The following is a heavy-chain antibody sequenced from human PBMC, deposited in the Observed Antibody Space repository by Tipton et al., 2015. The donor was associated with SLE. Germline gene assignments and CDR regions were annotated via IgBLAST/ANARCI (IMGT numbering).Heavy chain of an antibody. D-gene: IGHD6-25*01. CDR3: ASPGSSAPGPYFQH. J-gene: IGHJ1*01. V-gene: IGHV4-34*01. CDR1: GGSFRGYY. Sequence: TLSLTCAVYGGSFRGYYWSWIRQPPGKGLEWIGEINHSGSTDYNPSLKSRVTISVDTSKNQFSLKLSSVTAADTAVYYCASPGSSAPGPYFQHWGQGTLVTVSS. CDR2: INHSGST.